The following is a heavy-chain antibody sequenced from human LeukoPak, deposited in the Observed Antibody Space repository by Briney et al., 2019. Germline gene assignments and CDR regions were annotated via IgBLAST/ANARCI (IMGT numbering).Heavy chain of an antibody. J-gene: IGHJ3*02. CDR3: ARGGYDYVWGDAFDI. Sequence: GGSLRLSCAASGFTFSSCSMNWVRQAPGKGLEWVSSISSSSSYIYYADSVKGRFTISRDNAKNSLYLQMNSLRAEDTAVYYCARGGYDYVWGDAFDIWGQGTMVTVSS. CDR1: GFTFSSCS. D-gene: IGHD3-16*01. CDR2: ISSSSSYI. V-gene: IGHV3-21*01.